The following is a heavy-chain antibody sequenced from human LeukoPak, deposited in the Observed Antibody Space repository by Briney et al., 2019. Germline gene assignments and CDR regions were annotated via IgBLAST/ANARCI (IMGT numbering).Heavy chain of an antibody. Sequence: SETLSLTCTVSGGSISSYYWSWIRQPPGKGLEWIGYIYYSGSTNYNPSLKSRVTISVDTSKNQFSLKLSSVTAANTAVYYCARDVDSSDAFDIWGQGTMVTVSS. CDR1: GGSISSYY. D-gene: IGHD3-22*01. V-gene: IGHV4-59*01. CDR3: ARDVDSSDAFDI. CDR2: IYYSGST. J-gene: IGHJ3*02.